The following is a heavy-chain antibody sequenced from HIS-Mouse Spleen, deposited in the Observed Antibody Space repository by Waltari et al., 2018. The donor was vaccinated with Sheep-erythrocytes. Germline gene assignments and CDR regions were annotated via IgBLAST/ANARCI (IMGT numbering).Heavy chain of an antibody. J-gene: IGHJ3*02. V-gene: IGHV3-9*01. CDR2: ISWNSGSI. Sequence: EVQLVESGGGLVQPGRSLRLSCAASGFTFDDSAMHWVRQAPGKGLEWVSGISWNSGSIGYADSVKGRFTISRDNAKNSLYLQMNSLRAEDTALYYCAKGAFDIWGQGTMVTVSS. CDR3: AKGAFDI. CDR1: GFTFDDSA.